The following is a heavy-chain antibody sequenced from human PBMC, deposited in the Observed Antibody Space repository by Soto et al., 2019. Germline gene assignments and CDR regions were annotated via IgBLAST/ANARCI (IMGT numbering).Heavy chain of an antibody. Sequence: GGSLRLSCAASGFTVSSNYMSWVRQAPGKGLEWVSVIYSGGSTYYADSVKGRFTISRDNSKNTLYLQMNRLRAEDKAVYYCARDRNGYDSYGMDVWGKGTTVTVSS. CDR3: ARDRNGYDSYGMDV. J-gene: IGHJ6*04. D-gene: IGHD5-12*01. V-gene: IGHV3-53*01. CDR2: IYSGGST. CDR1: GFTVSSNY.